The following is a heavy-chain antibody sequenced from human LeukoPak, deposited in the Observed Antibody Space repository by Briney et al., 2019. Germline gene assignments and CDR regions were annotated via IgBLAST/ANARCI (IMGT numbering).Heavy chain of an antibody. CDR1: GGSITNYY. Sequence: SETLSLTCTVSGGSITNYYWSWMRQPPGKGLEWIGFIHYSGSTNYNPSLKSRVAISLDTSKNQFSLKLNSVTAADTAVYYCARDRGPDCRDGSCWDYWGQGTLVTVSS. D-gene: IGHD2-15*01. CDR3: ARDRGPDCRDGSCWDY. V-gene: IGHV4-59*01. J-gene: IGHJ4*02. CDR2: IHYSGST.